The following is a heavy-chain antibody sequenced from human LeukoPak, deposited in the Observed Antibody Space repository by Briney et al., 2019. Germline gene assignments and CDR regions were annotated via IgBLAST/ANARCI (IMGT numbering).Heavy chain of an antibody. Sequence: ASVKVSCKASGYTFTSYDINWVRQAPGQGLEWMGWINTNTGNPTYAQGFTGRFVFSLDTSVSTAYLQISSLKAEDTAVYYCARGPVVVYSSSSAYYYYYYMDVWGKGTTVTVSS. J-gene: IGHJ6*03. V-gene: IGHV7-4-1*02. CDR3: ARGPVVVYSSSSAYYYYYYMDV. CDR2: INTNTGNP. CDR1: GYTFTSYD. D-gene: IGHD6-6*01.